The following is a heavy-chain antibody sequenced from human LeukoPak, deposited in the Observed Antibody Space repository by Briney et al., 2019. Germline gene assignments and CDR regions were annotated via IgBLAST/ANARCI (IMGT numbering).Heavy chain of an antibody. CDR2: IYYSGST. Sequence: PSETLSLTCTVSGGSISAYYWSWIRQPPGKGLEWIGYIYYSGSTNYNPSLRSRVTISVDTSKNQFSLKLSSVTAADTAVYYCARDLVPSGYGERPGDYWGQGTLVTVSS. V-gene: IGHV4-59*12. D-gene: IGHD5-12*01. CDR3: ARDLVPSGYGERPGDY. J-gene: IGHJ4*02. CDR1: GGSISAYY.